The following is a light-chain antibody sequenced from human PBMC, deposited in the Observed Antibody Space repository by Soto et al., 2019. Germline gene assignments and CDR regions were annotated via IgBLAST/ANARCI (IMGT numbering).Light chain of an antibody. Sequence: EIVMTQSPATLSVSPGERATLSCRASQSVSSNLAWYQQKPGQAPRLLIYGASTRATGIPARFSGSGSGTEFTLTISSLQSEDFGVYYCQQYVRSPWTFGQGTRVEIK. CDR2: GAS. CDR3: QQYVRSPWT. V-gene: IGKV3-15*01. CDR1: QSVSSN. J-gene: IGKJ1*01.